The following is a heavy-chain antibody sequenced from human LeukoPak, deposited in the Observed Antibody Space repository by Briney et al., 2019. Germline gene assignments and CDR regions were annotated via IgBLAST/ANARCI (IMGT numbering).Heavy chain of an antibody. D-gene: IGHD3-3*01. V-gene: IGHV3-23*01. CDR2: ISFSGDST. CDR1: GSAFSTYG. CDR3: AKDFFRPFDF. Sequence: GGSLRLSCAASGSAFSTYGMSWVRQAPGKGLEWVSGISFSGDSTYYADSVKGRFTISRDNSKNTLYLQMSSLRAEDTALYYCAKDFFRPFDFWGQGTLVTVSS. J-gene: IGHJ4*02.